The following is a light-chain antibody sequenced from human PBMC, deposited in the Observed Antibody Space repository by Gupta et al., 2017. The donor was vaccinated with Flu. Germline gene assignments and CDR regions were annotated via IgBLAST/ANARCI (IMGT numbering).Light chain of an antibody. CDR3: QQYYSNSGT. V-gene: IGKV1-5*03. CDR2: RAS. CDR1: QSIGVF. Sequence: PSTLSASVGDRVTITCRASQSIGVFLAWYQQKPGKAPDLLIYRASSVQSGVPSRFSGSGSGTEFTLTISSLQPDDFATYYCQQYYSNSGTFGQGTQVEIK. J-gene: IGKJ1*01.